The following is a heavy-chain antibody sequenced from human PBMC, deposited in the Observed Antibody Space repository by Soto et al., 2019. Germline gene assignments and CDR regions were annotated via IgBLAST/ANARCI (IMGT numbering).Heavy chain of an antibody. Sequence: QVQLVQSGAEVKKPGSSVKVSCKASGGTFSSYAISWVRQAPGQGLEWMGGIISIFGTANYAQKFQGRVTTTADESTSTAYMELSSLRSEDTDVYYCTRHIPAAGYSYGMGVWGQGTTVTLSS. CDR1: GGTFSSYA. CDR3: TRHIPAAGYSYGMGV. D-gene: IGHD2-2*01. V-gene: IGHV1-69*12. CDR2: IISIFGTA. J-gene: IGHJ6*02.